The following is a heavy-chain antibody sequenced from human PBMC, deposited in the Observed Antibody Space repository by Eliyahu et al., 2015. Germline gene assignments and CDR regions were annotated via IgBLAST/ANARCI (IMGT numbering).Heavy chain of an antibody. CDR1: GFTFSSYW. D-gene: IGHD3-3*01. Sequence: EVQLVESGGGLVQPGGSLRLSCXASGFTFSSYWMSWVRQAPGKGLEWVANIKQDGSERYYVDSVKGRFTISRDSAKNSLYLLMNSLRVEDTAVYYCARESLERAFDYWGQGTLVTVSS. V-gene: IGHV3-7*05. CDR3: ARESLERAFDY. J-gene: IGHJ4*02. CDR2: IKQDGSER.